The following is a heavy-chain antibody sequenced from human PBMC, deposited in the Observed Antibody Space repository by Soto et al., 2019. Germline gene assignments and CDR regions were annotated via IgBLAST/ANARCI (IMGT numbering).Heavy chain of an antibody. D-gene: IGHD6-13*01. CDR3: ARRPMWQQVVSDYGLDV. CDR1: GYPFTGYD. V-gene: IGHV1-2*02. CDR2: VNPNNGDI. Sequence: LNVARKTSGYPFTGYDINWVRQVPGQGREWMGWVNPNNGDIDYVQKFQGRVTMTLDTSTSTAYMELTRLRSDDTAVYYCARRPMWQQVVSDYGLDVWGHGTTVTVSS. J-gene: IGHJ6*02.